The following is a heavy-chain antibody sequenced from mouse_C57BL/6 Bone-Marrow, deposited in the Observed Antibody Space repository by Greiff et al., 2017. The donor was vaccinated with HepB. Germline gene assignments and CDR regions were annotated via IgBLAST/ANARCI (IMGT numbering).Heavy chain of an antibody. CDR1: GYTFTSYW. D-gene: IGHD2-3*01. J-gene: IGHJ1*03. V-gene: IGHV1-55*01. CDR3: ARGGCYDGYYVGYWYFDV. CDR2: IYPGSGST. Sequence: VQLQQPGAELVKPGASVKMSCKASGYTFTSYWITWVKQRPGQGLEWIGDIYPGSGSTNYNEKFKSKATLTVDTSSSTAYMQLSSLTSEDSAVYYCARGGCYDGYYVGYWYFDVWGTGTTVTVSS.